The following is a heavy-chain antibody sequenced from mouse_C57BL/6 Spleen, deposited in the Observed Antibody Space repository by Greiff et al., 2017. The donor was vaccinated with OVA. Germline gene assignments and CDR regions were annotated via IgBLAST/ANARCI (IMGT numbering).Heavy chain of an antibody. CDR3: ARHGGYFNPLDY. CDR2: LSSGGSYT. D-gene: IGHD2-3*01. J-gene: IGHJ2*01. Sequence: EVMLVESGGDLVKPGGSLKLSCAASGFTFSSYGMSCVRQTPDKRLEWVATLSSGGSYTYSPASVQGRFTISRDHAKNTLYLQMSSLKSEDTAIDYCARHGGYFNPLDYGGQGTTLTGSS. V-gene: IGHV5-6*01. CDR1: GFTFSSYG.